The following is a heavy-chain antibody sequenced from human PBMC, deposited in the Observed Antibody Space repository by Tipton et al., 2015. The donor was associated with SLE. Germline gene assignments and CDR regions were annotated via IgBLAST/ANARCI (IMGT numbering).Heavy chain of an antibody. CDR2: IYYSGST. Sequence: TLSLTCTVSGGSISSGGYYWGWIRQPPGKGLEWIGYIYYSGSTNYNPSLKSRVTISVDTSKNQFSLKLSSVTAADTAVYYCARYNVAPGAFDIWGQGTMVTVSS. CDR3: ARYNVAPGAFDI. CDR1: GGSISSGGYY. J-gene: IGHJ3*02. D-gene: IGHD1-14*01. V-gene: IGHV4-61*08.